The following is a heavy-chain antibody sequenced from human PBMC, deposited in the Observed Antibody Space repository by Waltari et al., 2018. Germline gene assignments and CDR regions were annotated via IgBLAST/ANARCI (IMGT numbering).Heavy chain of an antibody. V-gene: IGHV3-74*01. D-gene: IGHD3-10*01. CDR3: ARDPGVLWFRETGGLDY. Sequence: EVQLVESGGGLVQPGGSLRLPCAASGVTFRSYWMPWVRQAPGQGLVWVSRINRDGSSTSYADSVKGRFTISRDNAKNTLYLQMNSLRAEDTAVYYCARDPGVLWFRETGGLDYWGQGTLVTVSS. CDR1: GVTFRSYW. J-gene: IGHJ4*02. CDR2: INRDGSST.